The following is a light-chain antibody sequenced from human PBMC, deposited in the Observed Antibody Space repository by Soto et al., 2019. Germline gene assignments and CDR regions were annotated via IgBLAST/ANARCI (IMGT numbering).Light chain of an antibody. CDR2: GAF. J-gene: IGKJ5*01. V-gene: IGKV3-20*01. Sequence: TVLTQAPGTLSLSPGERATLSCRASQSVSSKLAWYQQKPGQAPRLLIYGAFSRATGIPDRFSGSGSGTDFTLTISRLEPEDFAVYYCQQYGNSIPITFGQGTRLEIK. CDR3: QQYGNSIPIT. CDR1: QSVSSK.